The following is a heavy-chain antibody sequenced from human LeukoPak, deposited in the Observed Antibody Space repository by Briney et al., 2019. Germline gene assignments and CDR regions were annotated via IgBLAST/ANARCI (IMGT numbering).Heavy chain of an antibody. D-gene: IGHD2-2*01. J-gene: IGHJ5*02. CDR1: GGSISSYY. Sequence: PSETLSLTCTVSGGSISSYYWSWIRQPPGKGLEWIGYIYYSGSTNYNPSLKSRVTISVDTSKNQFSLKLSSVTASDTAVYYCARATQYQLINWFDPWGQGTLVTVSS. CDR2: IYYSGST. V-gene: IGHV4-59*01. CDR3: ARATQYQLINWFDP.